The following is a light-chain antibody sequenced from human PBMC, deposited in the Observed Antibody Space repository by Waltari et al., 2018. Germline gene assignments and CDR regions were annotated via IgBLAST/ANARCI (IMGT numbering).Light chain of an antibody. V-gene: IGKV3-15*01. CDR3: QQYHNGRT. CDR2: GAS. CDR1: QNVRSN. Sequence: EILMTQSPATLSVSPGERATLSCWASQNVRSNFAWYQQKPGQSPRLLVYGASTRATGIPARCSGSGSGTECTLTITGLQAEDFAVYYCQQYHNGRTFGQGTRVEIK. J-gene: IGKJ1*01.